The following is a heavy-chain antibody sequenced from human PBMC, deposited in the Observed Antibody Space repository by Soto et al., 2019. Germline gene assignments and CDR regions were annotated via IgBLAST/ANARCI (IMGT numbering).Heavy chain of an antibody. V-gene: IGHV4-31*03. CDR2: IHYSGST. D-gene: IGHD3-10*01. J-gene: IGHJ5*02. CDR1: GGSISSGDYY. Sequence: QVQLQESGPGLVKPSQTLSLTCTVSGGSISSGDYYWSWIRQHPGKGLEWIGYIHYSGSTYYNPSLKSRVTISVDTSKNQFSLKLSSVTAADTAVYYCARDVWFGELIRYNWFDPWGQGTRVTVSS. CDR3: ARDVWFGELIRYNWFDP.